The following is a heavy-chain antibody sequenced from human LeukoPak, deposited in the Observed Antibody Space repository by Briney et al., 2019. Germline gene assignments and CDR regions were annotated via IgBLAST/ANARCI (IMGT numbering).Heavy chain of an antibody. CDR2: IYYSGGT. CDR3: ARADFDWLGAFDI. Sequence: SETLSLTCTVSGGSISSYYWSWIRQPPGKGLEWIGYIYYSGGTNYNPSLKSRVTISVDTSKNQFSLKLSSVTAADTAVYYCARADFDWLGAFDIWGQGTMVTVSS. CDR1: GGSISSYY. D-gene: IGHD3-9*01. J-gene: IGHJ3*02. V-gene: IGHV4-59*01.